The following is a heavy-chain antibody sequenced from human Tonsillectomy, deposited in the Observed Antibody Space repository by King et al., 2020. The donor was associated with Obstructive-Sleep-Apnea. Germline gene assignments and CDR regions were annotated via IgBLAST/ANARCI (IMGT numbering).Heavy chain of an antibody. Sequence: VQLVESGGGLVQPGGSLRLSCAASGFTFSSYWMHWVRQAPGKGLVWVSRINSDGSTTTYADSVKGRFTISRDNAKNTLHLQMSSPRAEDTAVYFCARDRDCRSTSCFFGMDVWGQGTTVTVSS. CDR1: GFTFSSYW. D-gene: IGHD2-2*01. J-gene: IGHJ6*02. CDR2: INSDGSTT. CDR3: ARDRDCRSTSCFFGMDV. V-gene: IGHV3-74*01.